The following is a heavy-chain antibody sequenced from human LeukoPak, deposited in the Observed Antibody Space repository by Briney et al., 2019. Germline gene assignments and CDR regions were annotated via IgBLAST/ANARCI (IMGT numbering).Heavy chain of an antibody. D-gene: IGHD2-21*02. CDR3: ARPYCGGDCSNDAFDI. J-gene: IGHJ3*02. CDR1: GYSFTSYW. CDR2: IYPGDSDT. Sequence: GDSLKISCKGSGYSFTSYWIGWVRQMPGKGLEWMGIIYPGDSDTRYSPSFQGQVTISADKSISTAYLQWSSLKASDTAMYYCARPYCGGDCSNDAFDIWGQGTMVTVSS. V-gene: IGHV5-51*01.